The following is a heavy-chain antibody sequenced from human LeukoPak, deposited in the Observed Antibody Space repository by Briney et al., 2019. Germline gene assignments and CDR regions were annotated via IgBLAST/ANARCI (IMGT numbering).Heavy chain of an antibody. J-gene: IGHJ4*02. V-gene: IGHV4-34*01. CDR2: INHSGST. D-gene: IGHD3-22*01. CDR3: ARANYYDSSGYSY. CDR1: GGSFSGYY. Sequence: NPSETLSLTCAVYGGSFSGYYWSWIRQPPGKGLEWIGEINHSGSTNYNPSLKSRVTISVDTSKYQFSLKLSSVTAADTAVYYCARANYYDSSGYSYWGQGTLVTVSS.